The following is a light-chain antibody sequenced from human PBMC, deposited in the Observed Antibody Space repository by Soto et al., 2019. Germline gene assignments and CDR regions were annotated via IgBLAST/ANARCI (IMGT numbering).Light chain of an antibody. CDR1: QSVSISY. J-gene: IGKJ4*01. CDR3: QQRSNWPLT. Sequence: EIVLTQSPATLSVSPGGRANRSCRTSQSVSISYLAWYQQKPGQAPRLVIYDASNRATGIPARFSGSGSGTDFTLTISSLEPEDFAVYYCQQRSNWPLTFGGGTKVDIK. V-gene: IGKV3D-20*02. CDR2: DAS.